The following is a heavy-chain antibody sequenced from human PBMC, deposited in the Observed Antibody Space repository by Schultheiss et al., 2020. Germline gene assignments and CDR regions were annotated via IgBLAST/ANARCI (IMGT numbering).Heavy chain of an antibody. D-gene: IGHD6-19*01. V-gene: IGHV4-4*08. CDR3: ARDRAGKTFDY. Sequence: SETLSLTCTVSGGSISSYYWSWIRQPPGKGLEWIGEIYHSGSTNYNPSLKSRVTISVDTSKNQFSLKLSSVTAADTAVYYCARDRAGKTFDYWGQGTLVTVSS. CDR1: GGSISSYY. CDR2: IYHSGST. J-gene: IGHJ4*02.